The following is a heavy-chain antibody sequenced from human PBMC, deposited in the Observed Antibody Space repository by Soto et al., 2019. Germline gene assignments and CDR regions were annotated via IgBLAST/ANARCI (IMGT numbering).Heavy chain of an antibody. CDR2: INAGNGNT. Sequence: ASVKVSCKASGYTFTSYAMHWVRQAPGQRLEWMGWINAGNGNTKYSQKFQGRVTITRDTSASTAYMELSSLRSEDTAVYYCARVDYYDSSGFPFDPWGQGTLVTVSS. D-gene: IGHD3-22*01. J-gene: IGHJ5*02. CDR3: ARVDYYDSSGFPFDP. V-gene: IGHV1-3*01. CDR1: GYTFTSYA.